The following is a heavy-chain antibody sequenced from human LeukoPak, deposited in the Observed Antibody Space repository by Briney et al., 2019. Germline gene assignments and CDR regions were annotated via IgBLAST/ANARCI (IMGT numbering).Heavy chain of an antibody. V-gene: IGHV1-69*02. Sequence: GASVKVSCKVSGYTLTELFMHWVRQAPGQGLEWMGRIIPILDLAHLTQKFQGRLTITADKSTNTGYMELSSLTAEDTAVYYCATPSRTEDGDYGVCWGQGTLVTVSS. CDR2: IIPILDLA. CDR3: ATPSRTEDGDYGVC. D-gene: IGHD4-17*01. CDR1: GYTLTELF. J-gene: IGHJ4*02.